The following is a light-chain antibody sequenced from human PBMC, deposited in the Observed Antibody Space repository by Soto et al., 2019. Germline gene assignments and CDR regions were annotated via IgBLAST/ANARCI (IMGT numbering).Light chain of an antibody. V-gene: IGLV2-14*03. CDR2: DVS. J-gene: IGLJ1*01. CDR1: SRDVGGYNF. CDR3: SSYATSILEV. Sequence: QSALTQPASVSGSPGQSITISCTGTSRDVGGYNFVSWYQQHPGKAPKLMIYDVSNRPSGVSDRFSGSKSGNTASLTIFGLQAEDEADYYCSSYATSILEVFGTGTKLTVL.